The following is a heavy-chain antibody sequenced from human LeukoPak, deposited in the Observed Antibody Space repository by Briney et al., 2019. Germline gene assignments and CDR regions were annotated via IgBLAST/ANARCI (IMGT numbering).Heavy chain of an antibody. CDR1: GFTFSSYA. CDR3: ARGIVVVTNVAFDI. Sequence: TTGGSLRLSCAASGFTFSSYAMSWVRQAPGKGLEWVSSISSSSSYIYYADSVKGRFTISRDNAKNSLYLQMNSLRAEDTAVYYCARGIVVVTNVAFDIWGQGTMVTVSS. J-gene: IGHJ3*02. V-gene: IGHV3-21*01. D-gene: IGHD3-22*01. CDR2: ISSSSSYI.